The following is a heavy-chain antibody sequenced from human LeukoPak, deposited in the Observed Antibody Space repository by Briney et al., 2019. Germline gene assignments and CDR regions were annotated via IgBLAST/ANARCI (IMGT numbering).Heavy chain of an antibody. Sequence: GGSLRLSWAASGXTFTSFGMHWVRQAPGKGLEWVAVISYDGSKTFYGDSVKGRFTISRDNSKNTLFLQMNSLRVEDTAVYHCAKDALWSGSPGGFDPWGQGTLVTVSS. CDR2: ISYDGSKT. CDR1: GXTFTSFG. J-gene: IGHJ5*02. V-gene: IGHV3-30*18. CDR3: AKDALWSGSPGGFDP. D-gene: IGHD1-26*01.